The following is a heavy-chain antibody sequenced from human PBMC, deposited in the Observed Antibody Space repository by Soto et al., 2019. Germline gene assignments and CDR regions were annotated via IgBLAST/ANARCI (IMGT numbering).Heavy chain of an antibody. V-gene: IGHV1-69*13. Sequence: SVKVSCKASGGTFSSYAISWVRQAPGQGLEWMGGIIPIFGTANYAQKFQGRVTITADESTSTAYMELSSLRSEDTAVYYCATDYGGNPLTFSWFDPWGQGTLVTVSS. CDR1: GGTFSSYA. J-gene: IGHJ5*02. D-gene: IGHD4-17*01. CDR2: IIPIFGTA. CDR3: ATDYGGNPLTFSWFDP.